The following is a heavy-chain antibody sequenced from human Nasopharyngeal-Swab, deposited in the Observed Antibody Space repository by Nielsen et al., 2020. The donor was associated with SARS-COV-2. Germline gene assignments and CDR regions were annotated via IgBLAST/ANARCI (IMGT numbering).Heavy chain of an antibody. V-gene: IGHV1-18*01. CDR3: ARDIFWGYYGSGTNSHKRWGMDV. J-gene: IGHJ6*02. D-gene: IGHD3-10*01. CDR2: ISPYNGNT. Sequence: ASVKVSCKASGYTFTSYGISWVRQAPGQGLEWMGWISPYNGNTNYAQKLQGRVTMTTDTSTSTAYMELRSLRSDDTAVYYCARDIFWGYYGSGTNSHKRWGMDVWGQGTTVTVSS. CDR1: GYTFTSYG.